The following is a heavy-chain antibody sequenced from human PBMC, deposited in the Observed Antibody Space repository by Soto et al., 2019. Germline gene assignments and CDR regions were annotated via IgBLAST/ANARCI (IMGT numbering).Heavy chain of an antibody. V-gene: IGHV3-74*01. J-gene: IGHJ6*02. Sequence: GGSLRLSCAASGRGFTFSSYWLYWVRQAPGKGLVWVSRINSDGSRTNYADSVKGRFTISRDNAKNTLYLQMNSLSAEDTAVYYCARVGYSYGMDVWGQGTTVTVSS. CDR2: INSDGSRT. CDR1: GRGFTFSSYW. D-gene: IGHD5-12*01. CDR3: ARVGYSYGMDV.